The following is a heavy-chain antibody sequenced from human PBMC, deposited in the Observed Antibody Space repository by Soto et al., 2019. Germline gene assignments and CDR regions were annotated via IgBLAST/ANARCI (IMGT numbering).Heavy chain of an antibody. CDR3: ARDSQRELRAFGI. J-gene: IGHJ3*02. CDR1: GYTFSGYY. V-gene: IGHV1-2*04. D-gene: IGHD1-26*01. Sequence: GASVKVSCKASGYTFSGYYMRWVRQAPGQGLEWMGWINPNSGGTNYAQKFQGWVTMTRDTSISTAYVELSRLRSDDTAVYYCARDSQRELRAFGIWGQGTMVTVSS. CDR2: INPNSGGT.